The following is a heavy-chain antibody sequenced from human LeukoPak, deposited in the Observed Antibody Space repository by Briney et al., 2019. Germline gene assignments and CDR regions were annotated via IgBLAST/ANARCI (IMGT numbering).Heavy chain of an antibody. CDR3: ASYDSSGYYLALDY. J-gene: IGHJ4*02. CDR2: IYYSGST. CDR1: GGSISSSSYY. V-gene: IGHV4-39*01. D-gene: IGHD3-22*01. Sequence: SETLSLTCTVSGGSISSSSYYWGWIRQPPGKGLEWIGSIYYSGSTYYSPSLKSRVTISVDTSKNQFSLKLSSVTAADTAVYYCASYDSSGYYLALDYWGQGTLVTVSS.